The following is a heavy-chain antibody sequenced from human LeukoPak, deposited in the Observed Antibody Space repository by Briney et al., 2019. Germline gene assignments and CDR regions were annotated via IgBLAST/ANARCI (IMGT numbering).Heavy chain of an antibody. CDR3: ATALLRYFDWSRGATSYYFDY. CDR2: IYYSGST. V-gene: IGHV4-39*07. D-gene: IGHD3-9*01. Sequence: SETLSLTCTVSGGSISSSSYYWGWIRQPPGKGLEWIGSIYYSGSTYYNPSLKSRVTISVDTSKNQFSLKLSSVTAADTAVYYCATALLRYFDWSRGATSYYFDYWGQGTLVTVSS. J-gene: IGHJ4*02. CDR1: GGSISSSSYY.